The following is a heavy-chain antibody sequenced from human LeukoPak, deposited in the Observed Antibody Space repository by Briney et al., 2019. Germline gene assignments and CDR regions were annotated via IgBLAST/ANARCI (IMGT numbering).Heavy chain of an antibody. CDR1: GFTFSSYA. CDR2: ISYDGSNK. V-gene: IGHV3-30*04. J-gene: IGHJ4*02. CDR3: ARDGGYCSGGSCYFFSY. D-gene: IGHD2-15*01. Sequence: GGSLRLSCAASGFTFSSYAMHWVRQAPGKGLEWVAVISYDGSNKYYADSVKGRLTISRDNSKNTLYLQMNSLRAEDTAVYYCARDGGYCSGGSCYFFSYWGQGTLVTVSS.